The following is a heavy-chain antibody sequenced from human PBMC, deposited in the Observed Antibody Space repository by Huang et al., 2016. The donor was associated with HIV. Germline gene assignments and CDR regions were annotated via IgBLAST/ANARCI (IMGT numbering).Heavy chain of an antibody. Sequence: QLQLQESGPGLVKPSETLSLTCTVSGDSISTSTHSWAWSRLAPGKGLEWIGSMFYSGTTYYNPSLKSRAAMSVDTSKNDFFLKLTSVTAADAAVYYCARGPGPRWFDSWGQGTLVTVSS. CDR1: GDSISTSTHS. J-gene: IGHJ5*01. V-gene: IGHV4-39*02. CDR3: ARGPGPRWFDS. CDR2: MFYSGTT.